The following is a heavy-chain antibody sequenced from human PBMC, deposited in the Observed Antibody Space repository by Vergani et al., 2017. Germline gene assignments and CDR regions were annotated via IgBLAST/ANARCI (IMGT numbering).Heavy chain of an antibody. CDR2: IDSSGSTI. D-gene: IGHD1-26*01. CDR1: GFTFSDFY. Sequence: QVRLVESGGGLVNPGGSLRLSCAASGFTFSDFYMSWIRQAPGKGPEWVSYIDSSGSTIYYADSVKGRFTMSRDNAKTSLYLQMNSLRAEDTAVYYCARRRGSGSYDSWGQGTLVTVSS. J-gene: IGHJ5*01. CDR3: ARRRGSGSYDS. V-gene: IGHV3-11*01.